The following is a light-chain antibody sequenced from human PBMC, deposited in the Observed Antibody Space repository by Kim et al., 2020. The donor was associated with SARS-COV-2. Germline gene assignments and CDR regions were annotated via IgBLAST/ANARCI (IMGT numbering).Light chain of an antibody. J-gene: IGLJ3*02. CDR2: GNH. CDR1: TSNIGRNS. CDR3: AVWDDSVNGPL. V-gene: IGLV1-44*01. Sequence: ELTQPPSASGTPGQKVTISCSGSTSNIGRNSVNWYQQLPGTAPKLLIYGNHQRPSGVPDRVSASKSDTSVSLAISGLQPEDEADYYCAVWDDSVNGPLFGGGTQLTVL.